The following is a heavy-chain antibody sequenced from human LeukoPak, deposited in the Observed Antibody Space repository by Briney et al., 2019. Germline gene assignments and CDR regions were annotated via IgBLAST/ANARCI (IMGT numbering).Heavy chain of an antibody. Sequence: GGSLRLSCAASAFTLSTYAMSWVRQAPGKGLEWVSGISAAKSNTYYADSVKGRFTIFRDNSKNTLYLQMNSLRAEDTAVYYCAKEVGAAGPFDYWGQGTLVTVSS. D-gene: IGHD6-13*01. CDR3: AKEVGAAGPFDY. CDR1: AFTLSTYA. J-gene: IGHJ4*02. CDR2: ISAAKSNT. V-gene: IGHV3-23*01.